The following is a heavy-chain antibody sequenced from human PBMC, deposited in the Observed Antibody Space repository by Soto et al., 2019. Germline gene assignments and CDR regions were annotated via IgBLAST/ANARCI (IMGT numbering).Heavy chain of an antibody. CDR3: VRDWPVD. J-gene: IGHJ4*02. V-gene: IGHV3-48*02. CDR1: GFIVSSIS. CDR2: ISTSSRDI. Sequence: PAGSLRRSYVTSGFIVSSISIHWVRQAPGKGLQWVSYISTSSRDIYYIDSVKGRFTVSRDNAQNSVYLQMNSLRDEDTAVYYCVRDWPVDWGQGT.